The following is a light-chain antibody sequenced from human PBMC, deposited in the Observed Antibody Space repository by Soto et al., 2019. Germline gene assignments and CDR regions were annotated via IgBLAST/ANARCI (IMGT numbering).Light chain of an antibody. V-gene: IGLV1-44*01. CDR2: SNF. CDR3: VAWDGSLNGLYV. CDR1: SSNVGSLS. Sequence: QSVLTQAPSASGTPGQRVTISCSGRSSNVGSLSVDWYQHLPGTAPKLLIHSNFQRPSGVPDRFSGSKSGTSASLAINGLQSEDEADYYCVAWDGSLNGLYVFGTGTKLTVL. J-gene: IGLJ1*01.